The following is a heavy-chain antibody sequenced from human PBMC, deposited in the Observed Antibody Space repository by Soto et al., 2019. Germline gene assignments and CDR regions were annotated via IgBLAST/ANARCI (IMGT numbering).Heavy chain of an antibody. CDR1: GYTFTSYG. V-gene: IGHV1-18*01. CDR2: ISAYNGNT. CDR3: ARDSGNYDILTGYYDYYYGMDV. Sequence: ASVNVSCKXSGYTFTSYGISWVRQAPGQGLEWMGWISAYNGNTNYAQKLQGRVTMTTDTSTSTAYMELRSLRSDDTAVYYCARDSGNYDILTGYYDYYYGMDVWGQGTTVTVSS. D-gene: IGHD3-9*01. J-gene: IGHJ6*02.